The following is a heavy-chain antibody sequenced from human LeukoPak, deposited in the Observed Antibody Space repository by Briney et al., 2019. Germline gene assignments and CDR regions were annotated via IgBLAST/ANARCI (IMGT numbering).Heavy chain of an antibody. Sequence: GGSLRLSCAASGFTFSDSYMSWIRQAPGKGLEWVSLISSGGITIYYADSVKGRFTVSRDNATNSLFLLMNSLRAEDTAVYYCARVNSSSWYRDYYGMDVWGQGTTVTVSS. CDR1: GFTFSDSY. CDR2: ISSGGITI. J-gene: IGHJ6*02. CDR3: ARVNSSSWYRDYYGMDV. V-gene: IGHV3-11*01. D-gene: IGHD6-13*01.